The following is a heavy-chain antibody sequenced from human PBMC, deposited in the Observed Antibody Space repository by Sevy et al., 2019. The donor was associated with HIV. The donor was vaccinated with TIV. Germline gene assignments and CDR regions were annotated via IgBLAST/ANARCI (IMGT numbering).Heavy chain of an antibody. Sequence: GGSLRLSCAASGFTVSSNYKSWVRQAPGKGLEWVSVIYSGGSTYYADSVKGRFTISRDNSKNTLYLQMNSLRAEDTAVYYCARDFYNPYYYDSSGYWGDAFDIWGQGTMVTVSS. CDR3: ARDFYNPYYYDSSGYWGDAFDI. J-gene: IGHJ3*02. V-gene: IGHV3-66*02. CDR1: GFTVSSNY. CDR2: IYSGGST. D-gene: IGHD3-22*01.